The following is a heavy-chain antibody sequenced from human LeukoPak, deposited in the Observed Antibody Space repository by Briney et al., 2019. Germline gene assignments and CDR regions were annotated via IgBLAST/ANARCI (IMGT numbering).Heavy chain of an antibody. V-gene: IGHV3-48*02. CDR3: VSGNYYFVD. CDR2: ISSGTSTI. CDR1: GFTFRTSS. Sequence: GGSLRLSCAASGFTFRTSSMNWVRQAPGQGLEWVSYISSGTSTIYSADSVKGRFTISRDNAKNSLYLQLQRLRHKATAVYYSVSGNYYFVDWGEGTLVTVSS. D-gene: IGHD5-12*01. J-gene: IGHJ4*02.